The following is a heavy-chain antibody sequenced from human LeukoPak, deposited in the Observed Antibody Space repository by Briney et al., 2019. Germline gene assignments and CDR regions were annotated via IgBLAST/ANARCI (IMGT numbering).Heavy chain of an antibody. CDR3: ASIRGYSSSWYYFDS. CDR2: ISGSGGST. D-gene: IGHD6-13*01. V-gene: IGHV3-23*01. CDR1: GFTFSSYA. J-gene: IGHJ4*02. Sequence: RGSLRLSCAASGFTFSSYAMSWVRQAPGKGLEWVSGISGSGGSTFYADSVKGRFTISRDNSKNTLYLQMNSLRAEDTAIYYCASIRGYSSSWYYFDSWGQGTLVTVSA.